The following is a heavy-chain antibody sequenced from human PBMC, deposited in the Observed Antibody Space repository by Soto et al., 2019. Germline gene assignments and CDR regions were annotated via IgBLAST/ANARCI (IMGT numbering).Heavy chain of an antibody. CDR3: ARDRPIVGTTTWDY. J-gene: IGHJ4*02. CDR2: INPNNGGT. V-gene: IGHV1-2*02. Sequence: QVQLVQSGAEVKKSGASVMVSCKASGYTFTGYYIHWVRQAPGQGLEWMGWINPNNGGTNYVQKFQGRVTMTRDTSISTAYMELRRLTSDDTAVYYCARDRPIVGTTTWDYWGQGTLVTVSS. CDR1: GYTFTGYY. D-gene: IGHD1-26*01.